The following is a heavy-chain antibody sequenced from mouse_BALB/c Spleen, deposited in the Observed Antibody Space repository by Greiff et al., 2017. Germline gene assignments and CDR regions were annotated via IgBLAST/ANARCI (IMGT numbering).Heavy chain of an antibody. Sequence: EVQLQQSGPELVKPGASVKMSCKASGYTFTSYVMHWVKQKPGQGLEWIGYINPYNDGTKYNEKFKGKATLTSDKSSSTAYMELSSLTSEDSAVYYCARRGDYYDYDEYYFDYWGQGTTLTVSS. CDR3: ARRGDYYDYDEYYFDY. CDR2: INPYNDGT. CDR1: GYTFTSYV. J-gene: IGHJ2*01. V-gene: IGHV1-14*01. D-gene: IGHD2-4*01.